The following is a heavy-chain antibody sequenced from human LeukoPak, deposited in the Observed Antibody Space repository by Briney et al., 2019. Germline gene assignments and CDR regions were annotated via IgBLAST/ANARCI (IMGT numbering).Heavy chain of an antibody. D-gene: IGHD2-2*01. V-gene: IGHV3-30*01. CDR2: ISYDGSNK. CDR3: ARGRYCSSTSCYLRSWATTVGIVY. J-gene: IGHJ4*02. CDR1: GFTFSSYA. Sequence: TGGSLRLSCAASGFTFSSYAMHWVRQAPGKGLEWVAVISYDGSNKYYADSVKGRFTISRDNSKNTLYLQMNSLRAEDTAVYYCARGRYCSSTSCYLRSWATTVGIVYWGQGTLVTVSS.